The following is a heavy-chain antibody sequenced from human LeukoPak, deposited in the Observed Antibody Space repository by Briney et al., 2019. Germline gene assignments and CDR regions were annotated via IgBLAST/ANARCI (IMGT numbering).Heavy chain of an antibody. CDR1: GFTFNTYT. J-gene: IGHJ5*02. D-gene: IGHD2-15*01. V-gene: IGHV3-21*04. CDR3: AKSSSAATNWFDP. Sequence: GGSLRLSCAASGFTFNTYTMSWVRQAPGKGLEWVSSISSSNSYIYYADSVKGRFTISRDNAKNSLYLQMNSLRAEDTAFYYCAKSSSAATNWFDPWGQGTLVTVSS. CDR2: ISSSNSYI.